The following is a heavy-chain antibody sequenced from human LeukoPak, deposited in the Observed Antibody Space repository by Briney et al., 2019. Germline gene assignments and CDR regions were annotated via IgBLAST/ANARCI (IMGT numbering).Heavy chain of an antibody. J-gene: IGHJ4*02. CDR1: GFTFSSYA. Sequence: GGSLRLSCAASGFTFSSYAMSWVRQAPGKGLEWVSAISGSGGSTYYADSVEGRFTISRDNSKNTLYLQMNSLRAEDTAVYYCAKDSRYCSSTSCSDYWGQGTLVTVSS. CDR2: ISGSGGST. V-gene: IGHV3-23*01. CDR3: AKDSRYCSSTSCSDY. D-gene: IGHD2-2*01.